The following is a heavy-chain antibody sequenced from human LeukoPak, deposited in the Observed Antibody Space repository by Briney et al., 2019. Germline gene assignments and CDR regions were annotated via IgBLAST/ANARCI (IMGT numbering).Heavy chain of an antibody. CDR2: INHSGST. Sequence: SETLSLTCAVYGGSFSGYYWSWIRQPPGKGLEWIGEINHSGSTNYNPSLKSRVTISVDTSKNQFSLKLSSVTAADTAVYYCARHESSSPRSPTDYWGQGTLVTVSS. CDR1: GGSFSGYY. V-gene: IGHV4-34*01. D-gene: IGHD6-6*01. J-gene: IGHJ4*02. CDR3: ARHESSSPRSPTDY.